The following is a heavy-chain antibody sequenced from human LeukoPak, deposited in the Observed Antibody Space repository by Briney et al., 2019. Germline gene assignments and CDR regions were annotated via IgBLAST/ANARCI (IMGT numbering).Heavy chain of an antibody. CDR1: GFTFTTYG. V-gene: IGHV3-48*04. CDR2: ISSSGSTI. CDR3: AELGITMIGGV. Sequence: GRSLRLSCAVSGFTFTTYGMNWVRQAPGKGLEWVSYISSSGSTIYYADSVKGRFTISRDNAKNSLYLQMNSLRAEDTAVYYCAELGITMIGGVWGKGTTVTISS. D-gene: IGHD3-10*02. J-gene: IGHJ6*04.